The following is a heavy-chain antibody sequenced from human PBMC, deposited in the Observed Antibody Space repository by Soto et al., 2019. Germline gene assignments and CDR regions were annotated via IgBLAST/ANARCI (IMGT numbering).Heavy chain of an antibody. CDR1: GYTFTGYY. CDR2: INPNSGGT. Sequence: RASVKVSCKASGYTFTGYYMHWVRQAPGQGLEWMGWINPNSGGTNYAQKFQGRVTMTRDTSISTAYMELSRLRSDDTAVYYCARSAYYDILTGYYPGNLDYWGQGTLVTVSS. D-gene: IGHD3-9*01. V-gene: IGHV1-2*02. J-gene: IGHJ4*02. CDR3: ARSAYYDILTGYYPGNLDY.